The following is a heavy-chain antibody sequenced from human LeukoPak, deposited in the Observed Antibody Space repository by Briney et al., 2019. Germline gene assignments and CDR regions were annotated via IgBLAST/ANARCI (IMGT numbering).Heavy chain of an antibody. Sequence: SQTLSLTCAISGDSVSSNSAAWNWIRQSPSRGLEWLGRTYYRSKWYNDYAVSVKSRITINPDTSKNQFSLQLNSVTPEDTAVYYCARSTVIVVITPSYFDSWGQGTLVTVSS. CDR1: GDSVSSNSAA. J-gene: IGHJ4*02. V-gene: IGHV6-1*01. CDR3: ARSTVIVVITPSYFDS. CDR2: TYYRSKWYN. D-gene: IGHD3-22*01.